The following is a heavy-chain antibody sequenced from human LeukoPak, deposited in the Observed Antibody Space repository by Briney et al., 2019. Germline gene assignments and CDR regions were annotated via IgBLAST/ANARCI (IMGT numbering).Heavy chain of an antibody. CDR2: INPSGDST. D-gene: IGHD3-10*01. V-gene: IGHV1-46*01. Sequence: GASVKVSCKASGYTFTNYYMHWVRQAPGQGLEWMGIINPSGDSTTYAQKFQGRVTMTRDTSTSTVYMDLSSLRSEDTAVYYCANSYYGSGTIDYWGQGTLVTVSS. J-gene: IGHJ4*02. CDR1: GYTFTNYY. CDR3: ANSYYGSGTIDY.